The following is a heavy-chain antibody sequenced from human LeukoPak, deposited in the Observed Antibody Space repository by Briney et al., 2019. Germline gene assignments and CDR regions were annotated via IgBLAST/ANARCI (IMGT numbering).Heavy chain of an antibody. Sequence: PGGSLRLSCAASGFTFSSYGMHWVRQAPGKGLEWVAFIRYDGGNKYYADSVKGRFTISRDNSKNTLYLQMNSLRAEDTAVYYCAKGHRSIDSSGYYGIGTFDYWGQGTLVTVSS. CDR1: GFTFSSYG. V-gene: IGHV3-30*02. J-gene: IGHJ4*02. CDR2: IRYDGGNK. CDR3: AKGHRSIDSSGYYGIGTFDY. D-gene: IGHD3-22*01.